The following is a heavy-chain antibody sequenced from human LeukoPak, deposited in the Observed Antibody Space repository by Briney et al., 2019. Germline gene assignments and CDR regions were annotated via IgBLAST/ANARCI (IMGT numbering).Heavy chain of an antibody. D-gene: IGHD1-26*01. CDR3: ARDAHSGSYSTFDY. CDR1: GGTFSSYA. V-gene: IGHV1-69*13. J-gene: IGHJ4*02. CDR2: IIPIFGTA. Sequence: GASVKVSCKASGGTFSSYAISWVRQAPGQGLEWMGGIIPIFGTANYAQKFQGRVTITADESTSTAYMELSSLRSEDTAVYYCARDAHSGSYSTFDYWGQGTLVTVSS.